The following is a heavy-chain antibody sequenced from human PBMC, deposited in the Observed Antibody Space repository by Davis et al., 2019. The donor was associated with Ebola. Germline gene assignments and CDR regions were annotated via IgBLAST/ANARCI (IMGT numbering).Heavy chain of an antibody. V-gene: IGHV3-7*01. D-gene: IGHD3-3*01. CDR2: IQQDGGDK. Sequence: GGSLRLSCAASGFTFSTYWMSWVRQVPGRGLEWVANIQQDGGDKHYLESVKGRFTISRDNTKDLVFLELTSLRVEDTGVYYCARDLGLDFAVVTYFDYWGHGAPVTVSS. CDR1: GFTFSTYW. CDR3: ARDLGLDFAVVTYFDY. J-gene: IGHJ4*01.